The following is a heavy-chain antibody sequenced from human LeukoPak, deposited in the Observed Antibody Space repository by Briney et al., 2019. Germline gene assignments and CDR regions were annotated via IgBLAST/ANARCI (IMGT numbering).Heavy chain of an antibody. CDR3: ARGRHDYGDYDY. CDR1: GFIFSSYG. CDR2: IWYDGSSK. Sequence: PGGSLRLSCAASGFIFSSYGMHWVRQAPGKGLEWVAVIWYDGSSKYYADSVKGRFTISRDNSRNTLYLQMNSLRAEDTAVYYCARGRHDYGDYDYWGQGTLVTVSS. D-gene: IGHD4-17*01. V-gene: IGHV3-33*01. J-gene: IGHJ4*02.